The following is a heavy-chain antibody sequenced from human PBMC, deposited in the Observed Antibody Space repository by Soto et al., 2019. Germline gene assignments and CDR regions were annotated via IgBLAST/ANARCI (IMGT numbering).Heavy chain of an antibody. J-gene: IGHJ5*02. V-gene: IGHV3-73*01. Sequence: WSLRLSCAASGFTFSGSAMHWVRQASGKGLEWVCRIRSKANSYATAYAASVKGRFTISRDDSKNTAYLQMNSLKTEDTAVYYCTATYSSSSTDNWFEPWGQGTLV. D-gene: IGHD6-13*01. CDR1: GFTFSGSA. CDR3: TATYSSSSTDNWFEP. CDR2: IRSKANSYAT.